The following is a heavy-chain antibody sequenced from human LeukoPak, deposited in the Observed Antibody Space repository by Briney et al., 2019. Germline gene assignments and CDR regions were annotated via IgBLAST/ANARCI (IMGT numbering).Heavy chain of an antibody. CDR1: GGSISSYY. V-gene: IGHV4-4*07. Sequence: PSETLSLTCTVSGGSISSYYWSWIRQPARKGLEWIGRIYTSGSTNYNPSLKSRVTMSVDTSKNQFSLKLSSVTAADTAVYYCARDNGSGSYYKGPFDYWGQGTLVTVSS. CDR3: ARDNGSGSYYKGPFDY. J-gene: IGHJ4*02. D-gene: IGHD3-10*01. CDR2: IYTSGST.